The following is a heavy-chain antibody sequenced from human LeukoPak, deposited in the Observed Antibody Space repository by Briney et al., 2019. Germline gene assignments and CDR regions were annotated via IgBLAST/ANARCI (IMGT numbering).Heavy chain of an antibody. CDR2: INPNTGGT. CDR1: EYTFTGHS. D-gene: IGHD3-3*02. V-gene: IGHV1-2*02. Sequence: ASMKVSCKASEYTFTGHSMHWVRRAPGQGLEWMGWINPNTGGTSYARKFQGRVTMTRDTSISTAYMELRRLRPDDTAVYYCARAIYGIGGDYFFFMDVWGRGTTVTVSS. CDR3: ARAIYGIGGDYFFFMDV. J-gene: IGHJ6*03.